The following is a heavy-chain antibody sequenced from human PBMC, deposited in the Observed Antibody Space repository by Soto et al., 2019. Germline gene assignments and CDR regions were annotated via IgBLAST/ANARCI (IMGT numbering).Heavy chain of an antibody. CDR3: ATNEGVSGSYFFDY. CDR2: ISYDGSNK. CDR1: GFTFSSYG. Sequence: QVQLVESGGGVVQPGRSLRLSCAASGFTFSSYGMHWVRQAPGKGLEWVAVISYDGSNKYYADSVKGRFTISRDNSKNTLYLQMNSLRAEDTAVYYWATNEGVSGSYFFDYWGQGTLVTVSS. D-gene: IGHD3-10*01. J-gene: IGHJ4*02. V-gene: IGHV3-30*03.